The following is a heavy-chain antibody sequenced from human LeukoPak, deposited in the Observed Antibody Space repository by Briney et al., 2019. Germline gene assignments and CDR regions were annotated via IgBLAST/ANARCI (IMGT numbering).Heavy chain of an antibody. CDR2: ISWNSGSI. CDR3: AKDMGPFLEMATMGAFDI. V-gene: IGHV3-9*03. J-gene: IGHJ3*02. D-gene: IGHD5-24*01. CDR1: GFSFSTYS. Sequence: PGGSLRLSCAASGFSFSTYSMNWVRQAPGKGLEWVSGISWNSGSIGYADSVKGRFTISRDNAKNSLYLQMNSLRAEDMALYYCAKDMGPFLEMATMGAFDIWGQGTMVTVSS.